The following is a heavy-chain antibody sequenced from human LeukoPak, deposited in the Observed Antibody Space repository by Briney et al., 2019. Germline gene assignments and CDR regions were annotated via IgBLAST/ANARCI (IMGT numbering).Heavy chain of an antibody. D-gene: IGHD3-16*02. CDR3: ARERYDYVWGSYRQTAWYMDV. V-gene: IGHV4-59*01. J-gene: IGHJ6*03. CDR1: GGSISSYY. CDR2: IYYSGST. Sequence: SETLSLTCTVSGGSISSYYWSWIRQPPGKGLEGIGYIYYSGSTNYNPSLKSRVTLSVDTSKDQFSLQLSSVTAADTAVYYCARERYDYVWGSYRQTAWYMDVWGKGTTVTISS.